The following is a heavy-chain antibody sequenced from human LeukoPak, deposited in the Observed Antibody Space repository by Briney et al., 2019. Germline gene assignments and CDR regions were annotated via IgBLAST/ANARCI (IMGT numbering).Heavy chain of an antibody. D-gene: IGHD3-16*01. CDR1: GFIFSSHA. CDR3: AKDGLPSVLGALGHFDY. J-gene: IGHJ4*02. V-gene: IGHV3-23*01. CDR2: ISSSGHST. Sequence: PGGSLRLSCAASGFIFSSHAMSWVRQAPGKGLEWVSSISSSGHSTYYAESVKGRFTISRDSSKNTLYLQMNSLRAEDTAVYYCAKDGLPSVLGALGHFDYGSQGTLVTVSS.